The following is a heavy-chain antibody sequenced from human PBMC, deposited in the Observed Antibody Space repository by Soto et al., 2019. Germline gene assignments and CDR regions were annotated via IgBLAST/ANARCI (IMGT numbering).Heavy chain of an antibody. V-gene: IGHV4-4*09. Sequence: SLTCTVSGGSISNYYWTWIRQPPGKGLEWIGNIHNSGNTNYNPSLKSRLTISVDTSKNHFSLKLSPVTAADTAVYYCARRSDWFDYWGQGTLVTVSS. J-gene: IGHJ4*02. CDR2: IHNSGNT. D-gene: IGHD6-19*01. CDR3: ARRSDWFDY. CDR1: GGSISNYY.